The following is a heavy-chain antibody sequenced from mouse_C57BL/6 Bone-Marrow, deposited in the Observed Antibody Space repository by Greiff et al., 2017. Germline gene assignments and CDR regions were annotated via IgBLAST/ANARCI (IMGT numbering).Heavy chain of an antibody. CDR1: GFSLTSYA. J-gene: IGHJ2*01. Sequence: VKLVESGPGLVAPSQSLSITCTVSGFSLTSYAISWVRQPPGKGLEWLGVIWTGGGTNYNSALKSRLSISKDNSKSQVFLEMNSLQTDDTARYYCAGNSAYDGYYYFDYWGQGTTLTVSS. D-gene: IGHD2-3*01. V-gene: IGHV2-9-1*01. CDR3: AGNSAYDGYYYFDY. CDR2: IWTGGGT.